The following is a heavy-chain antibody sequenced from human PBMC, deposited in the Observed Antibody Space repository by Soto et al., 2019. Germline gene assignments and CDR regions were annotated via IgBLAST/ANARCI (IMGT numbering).Heavy chain of an antibody. D-gene: IGHD5-12*01. V-gene: IGHV4-34*01. Sequence: SETLSLTCAVYGGSFSGYYWSWIRQPPGKGLEWIGEINHSGSTNYNPSLKSRVTISVDTSKNQFSLKLSSVTAADTAVYYCARGRTGVATISARFYYFDYWGQGTLVTVSS. J-gene: IGHJ4*02. CDR2: INHSGST. CDR1: GGSFSGYY. CDR3: ARGRTGVATISARFYYFDY.